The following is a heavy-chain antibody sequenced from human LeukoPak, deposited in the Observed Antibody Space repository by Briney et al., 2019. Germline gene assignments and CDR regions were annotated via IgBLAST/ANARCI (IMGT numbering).Heavy chain of an antibody. CDR3: AKDICSSTSCSLDY. Sequence: PGGSLRPSCAASGFTFSSYGMHWVRQAPGKGLEWVAFIRYDGSNKYYADSVKGRFTISRDNSKNTLYLQMTSLRAEDTAVYYCAKDICSSTSCSLDYWGQGTLVTVSS. J-gene: IGHJ4*02. V-gene: IGHV3-30*02. CDR1: GFTFSSYG. D-gene: IGHD2-2*01. CDR2: IRYDGSNK.